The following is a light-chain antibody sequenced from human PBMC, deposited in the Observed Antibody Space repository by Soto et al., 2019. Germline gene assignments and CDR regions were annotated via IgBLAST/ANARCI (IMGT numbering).Light chain of an antibody. J-gene: IGKJ3*01. CDR1: QDISNY. V-gene: IGKV1-33*01. CDR3: QQYDTLPFT. CDR2: DAS. Sequence: DIQMTQSPSSLSASVGDRVTITCQASQDISNYLNWYQQKPGKAPTLLIYDASNLETGVPSRFSGSASGTDFTFTISSLHPEDIATSYCQQYDTLPFTFGPGTKVDIK.